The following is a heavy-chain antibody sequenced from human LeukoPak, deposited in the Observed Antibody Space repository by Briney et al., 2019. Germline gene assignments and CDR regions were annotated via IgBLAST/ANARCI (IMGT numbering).Heavy chain of an antibody. CDR2: IYHSGST. CDR3: ARDLKRLASDY. V-gene: IGHV4-4*02. J-gene: IGHJ4*02. D-gene: IGHD3-9*01. CDR1: GGSISSTNW. Sequence: SGTLSLTCAVSGGSISSTNWWNWVRQPPGKGLEWIGEIYHSGSTNYNPSLKSRVTISVDMSKNQFSLKLNSVTAADTAMYYCARDLKRLASDYWGQGTLVTVSS.